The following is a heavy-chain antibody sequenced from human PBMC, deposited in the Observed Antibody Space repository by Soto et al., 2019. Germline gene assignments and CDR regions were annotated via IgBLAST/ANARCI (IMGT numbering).Heavy chain of an antibody. V-gene: IGHV1-24*01. Sequence: EASVKVSCKVSGYTLTELSMHWVRQAPGKGLEWMGGFDPEDGETIYAQKFQGRVTMTEDTSTNTAYMELSSLRSEDTAVYYCATDGNGTYMGTPYAFDIWGKGTMVTVSS. D-gene: IGHD2-15*01. J-gene: IGHJ3*02. CDR2: FDPEDGET. CDR1: GYTLTELS. CDR3: ATDGNGTYMGTPYAFDI.